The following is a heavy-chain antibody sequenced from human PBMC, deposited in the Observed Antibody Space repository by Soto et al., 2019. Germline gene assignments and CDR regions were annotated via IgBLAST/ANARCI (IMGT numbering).Heavy chain of an antibody. J-gene: IGHJ4*02. D-gene: IGHD3-10*01. V-gene: IGHV4-34*01. Sequence: PSETLSLTCAVYGGSFSGYYWSWIRQPPGKGLEWIGEINHSGSTNYNLSLKSRVTISVDTSKNQFSLKLSSVTAADTAVYYCARGVFVVRGGIIIHYFDYWGKGTLVTVSS. CDR2: INHSGST. CDR3: ARGVFVVRGGIIIHYFDY. CDR1: GGSFSGYY.